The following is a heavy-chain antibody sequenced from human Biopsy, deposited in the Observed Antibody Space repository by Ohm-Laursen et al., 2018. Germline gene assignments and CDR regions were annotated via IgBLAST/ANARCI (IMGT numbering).Heavy chain of an antibody. CDR2: ISGTRNYI. CDR3: ARAGYSSGYDY. CDR1: GFTFSKFS. J-gene: IGHJ4*02. D-gene: IGHD3-22*01. V-gene: IGHV3-21*01. Sequence: GSLRLSCTASGFTFSKFSMIWVRQAPGKGLEWVSSISGTRNYIYYRDSVKGRFTISRDNAKNSLYLQLNSLRAEDTAVYYCARAGYSSGYDYWGQGALVTVSS.